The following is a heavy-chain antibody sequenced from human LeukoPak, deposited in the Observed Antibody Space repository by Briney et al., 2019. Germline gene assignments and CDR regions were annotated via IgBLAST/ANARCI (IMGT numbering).Heavy chain of an antibody. D-gene: IGHD3-16*02. J-gene: IGHJ4*02. V-gene: IGHV4-34*01. CDR3: ARVGYYDYVWGSYRSPKYYFDY. Sequence: KPSETLSLTCAVYGGSFSGYYWSWIRQPPGKGLEWIGEINHSGGTNYNPSLKSRVTISVDTSKNQFSLKLSSVTAADTAVYYCARVGYYDYVWGSYRSPKYYFDYWGQGTLVTVSS. CDR1: GGSFSGYY. CDR2: INHSGGT.